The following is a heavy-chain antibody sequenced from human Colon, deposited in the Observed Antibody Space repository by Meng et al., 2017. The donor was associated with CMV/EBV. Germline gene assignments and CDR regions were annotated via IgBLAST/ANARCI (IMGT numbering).Heavy chain of an antibody. CDR3: ARPNSVVVPAADPFDY. CDR1: GYAFSSYY. J-gene: IGHJ4*02. Sequence: ASVKVSCKASGYAFSSYYIHWVRQAPGQGLEWMGRINPNGGLTKYAQKFQGRVTMTRDTSVSTAYMELSSLRPDDTAVYYCARPNSVVVPAADPFDYWGQGTLVTVSS. V-gene: IGHV1-2*02. CDR2: INPNGGLT. D-gene: IGHD2-2*01.